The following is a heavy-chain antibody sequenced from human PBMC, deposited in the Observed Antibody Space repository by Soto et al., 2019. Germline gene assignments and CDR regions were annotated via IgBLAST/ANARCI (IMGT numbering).Heavy chain of an antibody. Sequence: EVQLVQSGAEVKKPGESLKISCKGSGYSFTKYWIAWVRQMPGKGLEWMGIIYPGDSDTRYSPSFQGQVIISVDKSTDTAYVHWISLKASDTAMYYCARPWAVGANDAFNIWGQGTMVTVSS. CDR3: ARPWAVGANDAFNI. CDR2: IYPGDSDT. V-gene: IGHV5-51*01. J-gene: IGHJ3*02. CDR1: GYSFTKYW. D-gene: IGHD1-26*01.